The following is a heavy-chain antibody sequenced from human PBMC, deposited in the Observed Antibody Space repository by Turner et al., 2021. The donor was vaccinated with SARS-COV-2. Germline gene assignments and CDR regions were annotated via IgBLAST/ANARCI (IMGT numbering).Heavy chain of an antibody. J-gene: IGHJ6*02. CDR1: GFTYRGSA. D-gene: IGHD3-3*01. CDR3: TRPRLYDPYGMDV. Sequence: EAQLVESGGGLAQPGGSFKVSWSASGFTYRGSAMHWVGQASGKGLEWVGRIRSKANSYATAYAASVKGRYTISRDDSKNTAYVQMNSLKTEDTAVYYCTRPRLYDPYGMDVWGQGTTVTVSS. CDR2: IRSKANSYAT. V-gene: IGHV3-73*01.